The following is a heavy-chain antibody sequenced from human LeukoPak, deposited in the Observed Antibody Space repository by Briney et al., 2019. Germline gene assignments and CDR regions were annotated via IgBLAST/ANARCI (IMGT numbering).Heavy chain of an antibody. CDR3: AVKMAAAGFY. D-gene: IGHD6-13*01. CDR2: VPYSGST. Sequence: SQTLSLTCSVSGGSISSGGYYWSWIRQHPGKGLEWIGYVPYSGSTFYNPSLKSRVTISLDTTKNQFSLRLTSVTAADTAVYYCAVKMAAAGFYWGQGTLVTVSS. CDR1: GGSISSGGYY. J-gene: IGHJ4*02. V-gene: IGHV4-31*03.